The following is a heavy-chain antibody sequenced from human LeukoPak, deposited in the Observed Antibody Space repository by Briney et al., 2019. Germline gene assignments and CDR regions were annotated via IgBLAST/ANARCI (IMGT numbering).Heavy chain of an antibody. D-gene: IGHD6-13*01. CDR2: INSDGSWT. J-gene: IGHJ4*02. CDR1: GSYW. V-gene: IGHV3-74*01. Sequence: PGGSLRLSCAASGSYWMHWVRQAPGKGLVWVSHINSDGSWTSYADSVKGRFTISRDNSKNTLYLQMSSLRAEDAAVYYCAKDRGYGIAAAGLFDYWGQGTLVTVSS. CDR3: AKDRGYGIAAAGLFDY.